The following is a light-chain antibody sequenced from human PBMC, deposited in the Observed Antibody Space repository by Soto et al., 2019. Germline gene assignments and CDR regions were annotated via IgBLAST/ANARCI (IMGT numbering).Light chain of an antibody. J-gene: IGKJ2*01. CDR2: AAS. CDR3: QQSYSMPQT. CDR1: QNINNY. V-gene: IGKV1-39*01. Sequence: DIQMTQSPSSLSASVGDSVTITCRASQNINNYLSWYQHKPGKAPKLLIYAASNLQSGVPSSFRGSRSGTEVTLTISRLYPEDFATYYCQQSYSMPQTFGQGTKLEI.